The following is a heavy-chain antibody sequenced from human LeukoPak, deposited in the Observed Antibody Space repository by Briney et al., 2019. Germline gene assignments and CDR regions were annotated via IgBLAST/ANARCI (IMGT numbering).Heavy chain of an antibody. Sequence: SVKVSCKASGGTFSSYAISWVPQAPGQGLEWMGRIIPIFGTANYAQKFQGRVTITTDESTSTAYTELSSLRSEDTAVYYCAREQVGATYDAFDIWGQGTMVTVSS. J-gene: IGHJ3*02. CDR2: IIPIFGTA. CDR3: AREQVGATYDAFDI. V-gene: IGHV1-69*05. D-gene: IGHD1-26*01. CDR1: GGTFSSYA.